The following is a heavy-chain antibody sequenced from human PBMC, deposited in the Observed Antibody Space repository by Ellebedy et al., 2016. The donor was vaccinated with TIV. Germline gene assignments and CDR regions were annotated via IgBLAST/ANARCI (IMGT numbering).Heavy chain of an antibody. CDR1: GFTFSSYW. CDR2: IKEDGSEK. CDR3: AKDLRGGGLDY. J-gene: IGHJ4*02. D-gene: IGHD3-16*01. Sequence: GESLKISXAASGFTFSSYWMSWVRQAPGKGLEWVANIKEDGSEKYYVDSVKGRFTISRDNAKNSVYLQMNNLRAEDTAVYYCAKDLRGGGLDYWGQGTLVTVSS. V-gene: IGHV3-7*01.